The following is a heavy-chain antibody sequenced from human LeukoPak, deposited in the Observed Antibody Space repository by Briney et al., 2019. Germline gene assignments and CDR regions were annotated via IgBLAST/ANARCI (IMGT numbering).Heavy chain of an antibody. CDR1: GFTFSGSA. D-gene: IGHD2-2*01. Sequence: GGSLRLSCAASGFTFSGSAMHWVRQASGKGLEWVGRIRSKANSYATAYAASVKGNFTISRDDSKNTAYLQMNSLKTEDTAVYYCTIRLGYCSSTSCYQFDYWGQGTLVTVSS. V-gene: IGHV3-73*01. CDR2: IRSKANSYAT. J-gene: IGHJ4*02. CDR3: TIRLGYCSSTSCYQFDY.